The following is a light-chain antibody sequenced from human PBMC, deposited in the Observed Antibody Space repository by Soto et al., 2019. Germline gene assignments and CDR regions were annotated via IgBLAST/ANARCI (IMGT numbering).Light chain of an antibody. V-gene: IGLV2-14*03. CDR3: SSFTSSRTTV. J-gene: IGLJ2*01. Sequence: QSVLTQPASVSGSPGQSITISCTGTSSDVGGYNYVSWYQQHPGKVPKLIIFDVSDRPSGVSNRFSGSKSGNTASLTISGPQAEDEADYYCSSFTSSRTTVFGAGTKVTVL. CDR1: SSDVGGYNY. CDR2: DVS.